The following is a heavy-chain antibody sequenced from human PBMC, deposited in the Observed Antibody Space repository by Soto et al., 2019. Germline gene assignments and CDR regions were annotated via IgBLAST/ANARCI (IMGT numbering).Heavy chain of an antibody. D-gene: IGHD4-17*01. V-gene: IGHV1-69*06. CDR3: ARGSAYSDYDLEY. CDR2: IIPIFGTA. CDR1: GGTFSSYA. J-gene: IGHJ4*02. Sequence: SVKVSCKASGGTFSSYAISWVRQAPGQGLEWMGGIIPIFGTANYAQKFQGRVTITADKSTNTLYLHMNSLRAEDTAVYYCARGSAYSDYDLEYWGQGTLVTVSS.